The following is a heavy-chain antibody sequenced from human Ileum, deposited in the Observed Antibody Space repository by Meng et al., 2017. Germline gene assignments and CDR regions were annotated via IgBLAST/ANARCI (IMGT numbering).Heavy chain of an antibody. CDR2: VSYSGTT. J-gene: IGHJ2*01. Sequence: VLLQGAGPGLVKPSETLSLTCPVSGDSITSYYWSWIRQSPGKGLEWIGYVSYSGTTNYNPSLKSRVTISVDTSKTQFSLKLTSVTAADTAMYYCARDRSNSRFYLWGRGTLVTVSS. CDR1: GDSITSYY. CDR3: ARDRSNSRFYL. V-gene: IGHV4-59*01. D-gene: IGHD3-16*01.